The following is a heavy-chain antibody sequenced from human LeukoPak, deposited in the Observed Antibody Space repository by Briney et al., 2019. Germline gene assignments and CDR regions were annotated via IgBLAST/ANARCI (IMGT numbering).Heavy chain of an antibody. J-gene: IGHJ4*02. V-gene: IGHV3-7*01. D-gene: IGHD6-19*01. CDR2: IKQDGSEK. CDR3: ARVSIAVAAGDY. CDR1: GFTFSSYS. Sequence: PGGSLRLSCAASGFTFSSYSMNWVRQAPGKGLEWVANIKQDGSEKYYVDSVKGRFTISRDNAKNALYLQMNSLRAEDTAVYYCARVSIAVAAGDYWGQGTLVTVSS.